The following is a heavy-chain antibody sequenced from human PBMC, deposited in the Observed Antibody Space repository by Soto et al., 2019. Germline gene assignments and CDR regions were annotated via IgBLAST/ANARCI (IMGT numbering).Heavy chain of an antibody. CDR1: GFAASYYA. Sequence: QVQLVESGGGVVQSGTSLRLSCAASGFAASYYAMHWVRQAPGKGLDWVAVISYDATHEYYADSVKGRFTISRDYSGNTVYLQMDSLRAEDTAVYYCAKELMYYYYHGLDVWGQGTTVTVSS. CDR3: AKELMYYYYHGLDV. CDR2: ISYDATHE. J-gene: IGHJ6*02. V-gene: IGHV3-30*18. D-gene: IGHD3-16*01.